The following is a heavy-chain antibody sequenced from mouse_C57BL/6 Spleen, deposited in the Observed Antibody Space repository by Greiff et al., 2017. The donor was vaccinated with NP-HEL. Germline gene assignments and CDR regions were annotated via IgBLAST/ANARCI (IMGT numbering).Heavy chain of an antibody. J-gene: IGHJ2*01. CDR3: ARGGWGYFDY. CDR1: GYSITSGYY. CDR2: ISYDGSN. D-gene: IGHD1-2*01. V-gene: IGHV3-6*01. Sequence: EVKLQESGPGLVKPSQSLSLSCSVTGYSITSGYYWNWIRQFPGNKLEWMGYISYDGSNNYNPSLKNRISITRDTSKNQFFLKLNTVTTEDTATYYCARGGWGYFDYWGQGTTLTVSS.